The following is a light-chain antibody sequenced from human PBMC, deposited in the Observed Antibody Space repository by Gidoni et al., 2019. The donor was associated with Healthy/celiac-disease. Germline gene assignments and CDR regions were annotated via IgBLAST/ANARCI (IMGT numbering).Light chain of an antibody. CDR2: GAS. CDR1: QSVSSSY. J-gene: IGKJ1*01. Sequence: EIVLTQSTGTRSLSPGERATLSCRASQSVSSSYLAWYQQKPGQAPRLLIYGASSRATGIPDRFSGSGSGTDFTLTISRLEPEDFAVYYCQQYGSSPWTFXQXSKVEIK. CDR3: QQYGSSPWT. V-gene: IGKV3-20*01.